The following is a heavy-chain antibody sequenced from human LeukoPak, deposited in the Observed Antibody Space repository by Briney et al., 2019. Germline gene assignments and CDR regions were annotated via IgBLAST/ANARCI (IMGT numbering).Heavy chain of an antibody. D-gene: IGHD5-24*01. Sequence: GGSLRLSCAASGFTFSSYGMHWVRQAPGKGLEWVAVIWYDGSNKYYADSVKGRFTISRDNSKSTLYLQMNSLRAEDTAVYYCARGFSNLPDDYWGQGTLVTVSS. CDR2: IWYDGSNK. V-gene: IGHV3-33*01. CDR1: GFTFSSYG. CDR3: ARGFSNLPDDY. J-gene: IGHJ4*02.